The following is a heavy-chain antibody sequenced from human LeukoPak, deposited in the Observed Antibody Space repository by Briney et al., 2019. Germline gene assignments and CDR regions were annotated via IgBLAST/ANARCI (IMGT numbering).Heavy chain of an antibody. J-gene: IGHJ4*02. CDR3: ARRNMIVVALDY. Sequence: SETLFLTCTVSDDSFSSNDDNWVWLRQPPGKGLEWIGTIYHSGTAYYHPSLKSRVTLSLDTSKSQFSLKVTSVTATDTAMYFCARRNMIVVALDYWGQGILVAVSS. CDR1: DDSFSSNDDN. CDR2: IYHSGTA. D-gene: IGHD3-22*01. V-gene: IGHV4-39*01.